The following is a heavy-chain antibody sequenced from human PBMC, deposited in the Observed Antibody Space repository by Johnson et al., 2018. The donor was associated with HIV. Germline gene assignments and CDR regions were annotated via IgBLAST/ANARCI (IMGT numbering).Heavy chain of an antibody. Sequence: VRLVESGGGVVRPGGSLRLSCAASGFTFDDYGMSWVRQAPGKGLEWVGRIKSKTDGGTTDYAAPVTGRFTISRDNSKNTLYLQMNSLRAEDTAVYYCARACRDGYTCDAFDIWGQGTMVTVSS. V-gene: IGHV3-15*01. D-gene: IGHD5-24*01. CDR2: IKSKTDGGTT. CDR1: GFTFDDYG. J-gene: IGHJ3*02. CDR3: ARACRDGYTCDAFDI.